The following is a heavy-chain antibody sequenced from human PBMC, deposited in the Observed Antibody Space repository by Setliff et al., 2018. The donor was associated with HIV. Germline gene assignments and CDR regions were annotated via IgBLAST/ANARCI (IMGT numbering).Heavy chain of an antibody. V-gene: IGHV4-59*08. CDR1: GDSISSYY. J-gene: IGHJ5*02. CDR3: ARRRCSAASCPDNSWNWLDP. CDR2: IYYGST. D-gene: IGHD2-15*01. Sequence: SETLSLTCTASGDSISSYYWNWIRQPPGKALEWIGYIYYGSTHYNPSFEGRVTISVDTSKNQFSLKLRSVTAADTAMYYCARRRCSAASCPDNSWNWLDPWGQGTLVTVSS.